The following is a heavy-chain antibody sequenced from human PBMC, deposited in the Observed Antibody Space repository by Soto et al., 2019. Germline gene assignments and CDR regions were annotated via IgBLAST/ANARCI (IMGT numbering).Heavy chain of an antibody. CDR1: GYTLTELS. D-gene: IGHD3-22*01. Sequence: GASVKVSCKVSGYTLTELSMHWVRQAPGKGLEWMGGLDPEDGETIYAQKFQGRVTMTEDTSTDTAYMELSSLRSEDTAVYYCATQYYYDSSGYYPDLDYWGQGTLVTVSS. CDR3: ATQYYYDSSGYYPDLDY. V-gene: IGHV1-24*01. J-gene: IGHJ4*02. CDR2: LDPEDGET.